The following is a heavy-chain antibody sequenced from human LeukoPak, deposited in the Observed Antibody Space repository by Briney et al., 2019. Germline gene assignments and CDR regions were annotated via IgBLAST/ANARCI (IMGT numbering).Heavy chain of an antibody. CDR2: ISWNSGSI. CDR1: GFTFDDYA. J-gene: IGHJ6*03. Sequence: GGSLRLSCAASGFTFDDYAMHWGRQAPGEGLEWVSGISWNSGSIRYADSVKGRFTISRDNAKNSLYLQMNSLRAEDTAVYYCARDGGEDYGDYDHYYYYMDVWGKGTTVTVSS. D-gene: IGHD4-17*01. CDR3: ARDGGEDYGDYDHYYYYMDV. V-gene: IGHV3-9*01.